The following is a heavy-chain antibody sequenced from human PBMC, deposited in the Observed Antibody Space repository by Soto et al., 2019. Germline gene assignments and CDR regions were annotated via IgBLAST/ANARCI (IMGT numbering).Heavy chain of an antibody. CDR2: VYYSGST. J-gene: IGHJ3*02. CDR1: GASIGSSY. D-gene: IGHD3-22*01. CDR3: ERGYYDSRGQSNTFDI. Sequence: SETLSLTCTVSGASIGSSYWCWIRQSRVKGLEWIGYVYYSGSTNYNPSLKSRVTMSVDTSKNQFSLKLSSVTAADTAVYYCERGYYDSRGQSNTFDIWGQGTMVNVSS. V-gene: IGHV4-59*01.